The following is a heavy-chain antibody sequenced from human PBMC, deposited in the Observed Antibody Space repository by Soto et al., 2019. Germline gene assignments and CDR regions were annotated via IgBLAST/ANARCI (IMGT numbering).Heavy chain of an antibody. J-gene: IGHJ5*02. CDR3: QSFSYYDTSGFVA. V-gene: IGHV3-23*04. Sequence: EVQLVTSGGGLVQPGGSLTLSCAASGFTFSNYAMSWVRQAPGKGLEWVSTISGSGGSTYYADSVKGRSTTSRHNSKNTVYLQMNSLGAEDTAIYYCQSFSYYDTSGFVAWGQGTLVTVSS. D-gene: IGHD3-22*01. CDR2: ISGSGGST. CDR1: GFTFSNYA.